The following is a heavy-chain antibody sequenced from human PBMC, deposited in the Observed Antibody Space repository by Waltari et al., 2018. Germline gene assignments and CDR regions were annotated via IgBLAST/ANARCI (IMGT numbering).Heavy chain of an antibody. J-gene: IGHJ4*02. CDR1: GFSFGSYW. Sequence: EVQLVESGGGLVQPGGSLTLSCAASGFSFGSYWIGWVRQAPGKGREWVANIRQDGSEKYYVDSVKGRLTISRDNAKNSMYLKMMSLRAEDTAVYYWATVRGLHFDYWGQGTLVTVSS. CDR3: ATVRGLHFDY. CDR2: IRQDGSEK. D-gene: IGHD2-15*01. V-gene: IGHV3-7*01.